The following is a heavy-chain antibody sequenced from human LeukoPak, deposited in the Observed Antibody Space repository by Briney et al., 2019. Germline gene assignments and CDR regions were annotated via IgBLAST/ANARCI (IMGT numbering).Heavy chain of an antibody. J-gene: IGHJ4*02. CDR3: ARLGDCSGGTFLDY. Sequence: SGPTLVNPTQTLTLTCTFSGFSLSTSGMCVSWIRQPPGKALEWLARIDWDDDKYHSTSLKTRLTISKDTSKNQVVLTMTNMDPVDTATYYCARLGDCSGGTFLDYWGQGTLVTVSS. CDR2: IDWDDDK. CDR1: GFSLSTSGMC. D-gene: IGHD2-15*01. V-gene: IGHV2-70*11.